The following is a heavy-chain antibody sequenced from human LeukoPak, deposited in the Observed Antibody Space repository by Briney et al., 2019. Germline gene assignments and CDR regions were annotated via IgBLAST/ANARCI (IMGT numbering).Heavy chain of an antibody. CDR2: ISNGGGST. J-gene: IGHJ4*02. Sequence: PGGSLRLSCEASGFTFSNYAMSWVRQAPGKGLEWVSAISNGGGSTYHADSVKGRFTISRDNSKNTLYLQMNSLTAEDTAVYYCAKGYSSGWYGNFDYWGQGTLVTVSS. V-gene: IGHV3-23*01. CDR1: GFTFSNYA. D-gene: IGHD6-19*01. CDR3: AKGYSSGWYGNFDY.